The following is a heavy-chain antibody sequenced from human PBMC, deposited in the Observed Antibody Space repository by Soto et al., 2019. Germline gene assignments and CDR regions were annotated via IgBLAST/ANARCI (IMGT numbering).Heavy chain of an antibody. Sequence: EVQLVESGGGLVQPGGSLRLSCAASGFTLSGRSMHWVRQAPGKGLVWVSGIDNAGTDSTYADSVKGRFTSARDNAKNMLYLQMNSLRVEDTAVNYCARGWFGPDVWGKGTTVTVSS. V-gene: IGHV3-74*01. CDR1: GFTLSGRS. CDR3: ARGWFGPDV. J-gene: IGHJ6*04. D-gene: IGHD3-10*01. CDR2: IDNAGTDS.